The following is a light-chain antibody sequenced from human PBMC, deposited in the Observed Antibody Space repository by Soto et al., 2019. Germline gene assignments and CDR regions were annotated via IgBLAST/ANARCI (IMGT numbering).Light chain of an antibody. Sequence: DIVMTQSPLSLPVTPGEPASISCRSSQSLLHSNGYNYLDWYLQKPGQSPQLLIDLGTNRGSGDPDRFSGSRSGTDLTLKISRVEAEDVGVYYCMQALQTLLTFGGGTKVVIK. V-gene: IGKV2-28*01. CDR2: LGT. J-gene: IGKJ4*01. CDR3: MQALQTLLT. CDR1: QSLLHSNGYNY.